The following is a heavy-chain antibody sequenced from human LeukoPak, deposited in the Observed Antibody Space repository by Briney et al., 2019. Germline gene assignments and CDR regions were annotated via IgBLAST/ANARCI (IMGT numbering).Heavy chain of an antibody. CDR2: IYSTGST. D-gene: IGHD6-13*01. Sequence: SETLSLTCTVSGGSNSSYYWSWIRQPAGKGLEWIGRIYSTGSTNYNPSLKSRVTMSVDTSKNQFSLRLRSVTAADTAVYYCARQIASAGTAGFDFWGQGALVTVSS. V-gene: IGHV4-4*07. CDR3: ARQIASAGTAGFDF. J-gene: IGHJ4*02. CDR1: GGSNSSYY.